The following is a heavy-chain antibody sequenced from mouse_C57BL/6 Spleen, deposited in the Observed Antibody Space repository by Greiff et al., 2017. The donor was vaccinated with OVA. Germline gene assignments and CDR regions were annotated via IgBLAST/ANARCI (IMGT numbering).Heavy chain of an antibody. J-gene: IGHJ3*01. CDR2: INPYNGGT. D-gene: IGHD1-1*02. CDR1: GYTFTDYY. Sequence: EVKLVESGPVLVKPGASVKMSCKASGYTFTDYYMNWVKQSHGKSLEWIGVINPYNGGTSYNQKFKGKATLTVDKSSSTAYMELNSLTSEDSAVYYCARDYVYRGCAYWGQGTLVTVSA. V-gene: IGHV1-19*01. CDR3: ARDYVYRGCAY.